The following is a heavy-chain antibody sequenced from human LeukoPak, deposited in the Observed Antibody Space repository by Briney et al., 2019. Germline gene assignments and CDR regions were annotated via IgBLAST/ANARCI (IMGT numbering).Heavy chain of an antibody. CDR3: AKSDYFDY. V-gene: IGHV3-74*01. CDR2: SKYDGSSA. J-gene: IGHJ4*02. CDR1: GFALSGYW. Sequence: GGSLRLSCAASGFALSGYWMHWVRQAPGQGLVWVSRSKYDGSSAIYADPVEGRFTVYRDNANHTLYLQINNLRAEDTAVYYCAKSDYFDYWGQGTLVTVSS.